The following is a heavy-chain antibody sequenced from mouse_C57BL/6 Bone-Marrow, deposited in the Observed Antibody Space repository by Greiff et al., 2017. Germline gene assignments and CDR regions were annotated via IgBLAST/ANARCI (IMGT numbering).Heavy chain of an antibody. CDR3: VRHEYGIPYVEV. CDR1: GFSFNTYA. CDR2: IRSKSNNSAT. Sequence: EVHLVESGGGLVQPKGSLKLSCAASGFSFNTYAMHWVRQAPGKGLEWVARIRSKSNNSATYYADSVKDRFTISRDDSASMLYLQMNNLKTEDTAMYYCVRHEYGIPYVEVWGTGTTVTVSS. J-gene: IGHJ1*03. D-gene: IGHD2-10*02. V-gene: IGHV10-1*01.